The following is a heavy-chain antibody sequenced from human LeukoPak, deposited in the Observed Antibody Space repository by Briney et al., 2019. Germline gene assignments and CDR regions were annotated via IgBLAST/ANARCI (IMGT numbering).Heavy chain of an antibody. D-gene: IGHD3-3*01. CDR3: AKDHYWSIDY. CDR2: IKGDGIST. CDR1: GFDFSSNW. Sequence: GSLRLSCAAPGFDFSSNWMHWVRHAPGQGLVWVSRIKGDGISTNYADSVKGRFTISRDIAKNTLYLQMNSLRAEDTGVYYCAKDHYWSIDYWGRGTLVTVSS. J-gene: IGHJ4*02. V-gene: IGHV3-74*01.